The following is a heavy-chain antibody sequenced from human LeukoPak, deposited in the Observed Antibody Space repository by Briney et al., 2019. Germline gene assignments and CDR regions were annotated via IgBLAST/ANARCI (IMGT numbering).Heavy chain of an antibody. CDR3: ARDGGRY. Sequence: GGSLRLSCAASGFTFSSYAMHWAPEPLARGRGGVAVISYDGSNKYYADSVKGRFTISRDNSKNTLYLQMNSLRAEDTAVYYCARDGGRYWGQGTLVTVSS. D-gene: IGHD2-15*01. V-gene: IGHV3-30-3*01. CDR1: GFTFSSYA. CDR2: ISYDGSNK. J-gene: IGHJ4*02.